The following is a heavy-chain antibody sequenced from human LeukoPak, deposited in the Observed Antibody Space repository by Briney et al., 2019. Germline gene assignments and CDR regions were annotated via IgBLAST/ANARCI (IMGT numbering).Heavy chain of an antibody. CDR1: GLTFSGNS. CDR2: ISSGSPTI. Sequence: PGGSLRLSCVASGLTFSGNSMNWVRQAPGKGLEWISYISSGSPTIYYADSVKGRFTISRDNAKNSLYLQMNSLRDEDTAVYYCPRTRGYFDFCGQGPLVTVSS. J-gene: IGHJ4*02. V-gene: IGHV3-48*02. CDR3: PRTRGYFDF.